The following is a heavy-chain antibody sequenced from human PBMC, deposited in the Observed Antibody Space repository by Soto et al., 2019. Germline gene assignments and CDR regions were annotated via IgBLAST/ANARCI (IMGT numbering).Heavy chain of an antibody. CDR3: ARDSGGGYYDFWSGYWHFEY. V-gene: IGHV3-11*01. CDR2: ISSSGSTI. D-gene: IGHD3-3*01. Sequence: GGSLRLSCAASGFTFSDYYMSWIRQAPGKGLEWVSYISSSGSTIYYADSVKGRFTISRDNAKNSLYLQMNSLRAEDTAVYYCARDSGGGYYDFWSGYWHFEYWGQGTLVTVS. J-gene: IGHJ4*02. CDR1: GFTFSDYY.